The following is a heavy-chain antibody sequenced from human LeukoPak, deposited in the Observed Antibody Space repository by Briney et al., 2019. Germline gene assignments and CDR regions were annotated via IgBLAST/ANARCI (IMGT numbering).Heavy chain of an antibody. CDR3: AKRLRTGYNYGYPDY. CDR2: IWYDGSNK. J-gene: IGHJ4*02. D-gene: IGHD5-18*01. V-gene: IGHV3-33*06. CDR1: GFTFSSYG. Sequence: PGRSLRLSCAASGFTFSSYGMHWVRQAPGKGLEWVAVIWYDGSNKYYADSVKGRFTISRDNSKNTLYLQMNSLRAEDTAVYYCAKRLRTGYNYGYPDYWGQGTLVTVSS.